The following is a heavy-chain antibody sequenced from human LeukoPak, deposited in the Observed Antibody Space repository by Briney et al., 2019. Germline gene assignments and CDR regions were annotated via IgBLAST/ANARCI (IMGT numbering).Heavy chain of an antibody. CDR3: ARGLYSGYDGGDY. CDR1: GGTFSSYA. Sequence: VASVKVSCKASGGTFSSYAISWVRQAPGQGLEWMGWMNPNSGNTGYAQKFQGRVTMTRNTSISTAYMELSSLRSEDTAVYYCARGLYSGYDGGDYWGQGTLVTVSS. CDR2: MNPNSGNT. J-gene: IGHJ4*02. V-gene: IGHV1-8*02. D-gene: IGHD5-12*01.